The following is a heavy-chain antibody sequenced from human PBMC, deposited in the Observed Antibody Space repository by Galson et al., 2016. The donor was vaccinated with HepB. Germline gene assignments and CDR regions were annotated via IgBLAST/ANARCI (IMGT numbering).Heavy chain of an antibody. Sequence: SLRLSCAASGFTFSSYAMNWVRQAPGGGLEWVANISPDGSRRTYVDSVKGRFTVSRDNAKNSLYLQMNSLTAEDTAVYFCAGWGDSRNYWGQGSLVTVSS. D-gene: IGHD2-21*02. J-gene: IGHJ4*02. CDR1: GFTFSSYA. V-gene: IGHV3-7*03. CDR2: ISPDGSRR. CDR3: AGWGDSRNY.